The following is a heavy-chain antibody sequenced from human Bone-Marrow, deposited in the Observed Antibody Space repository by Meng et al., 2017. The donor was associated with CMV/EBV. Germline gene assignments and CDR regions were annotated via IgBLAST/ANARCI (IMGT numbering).Heavy chain of an antibody. D-gene: IGHD3-3*01. J-gene: IGHJ6*02. V-gene: IGHV4-61*05. CDR2: IYYSGST. CDR3: ARAYYDFWSGYFYYYYGMDV. CDR1: GGSIRSSSYY. Sequence: SETLSLTCTVSGGSIRSSSYYWGWIRQPPGKGLEWIGYIYYSGSTNYNPSLKSRVTISVDTSKNQFSLKLSSVTAADTAVYYCARAYYDFWSGYFYYYYGMDVWGQGTTVTVSS.